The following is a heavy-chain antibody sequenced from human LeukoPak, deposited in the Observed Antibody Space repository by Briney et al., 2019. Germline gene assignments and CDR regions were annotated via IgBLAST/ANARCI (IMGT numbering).Heavy chain of an antibody. J-gene: IGHJ4*02. CDR2: IWYDGSNK. D-gene: IGHD3-22*01. V-gene: IGHV3-33*01. CDR3: ARDAGMYYYDSSGLTDY. Sequence: GGSLRLSCAASGFTFSSYGMHWVRQAPGKGLEWVAVIWYDGSNKYYADSVKGRFTISRDNSKNTLYLQMNNLRAEDTAVYYCARDAGMYYYDSSGLTDYWGQGTLVTVSS. CDR1: GFTFSSYG.